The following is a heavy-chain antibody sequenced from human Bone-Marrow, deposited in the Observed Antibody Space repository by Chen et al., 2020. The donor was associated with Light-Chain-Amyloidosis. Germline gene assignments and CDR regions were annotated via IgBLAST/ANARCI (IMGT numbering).Heavy chain of an antibody. CDR1: GFTFSSYD. CDR3: ARAGNYYDSSGYYAFDI. Sequence: EVQLVASGGGLVQTGGSLRLSCAASGFTFSSYDMHWVRQATGKGLEWVSAIGTAGDTYYPGSVKGRFTISRENAKNSLYLQMNSLRAGDTAVYYCARAGNYYDSSGYYAFDIWGQGTMVTVSS. CDR2: IGTAGDT. J-gene: IGHJ3*02. D-gene: IGHD3-22*01. V-gene: IGHV3-13*01.